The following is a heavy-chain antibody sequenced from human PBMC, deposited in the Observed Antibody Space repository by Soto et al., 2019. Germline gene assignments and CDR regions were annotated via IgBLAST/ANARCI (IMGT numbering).Heavy chain of an antibody. CDR2: IYATGTT. V-gene: IGHV4-4*07. CDR3: VRDGTKTLRDWFDP. CDR1: GASISGFY. D-gene: IGHD1-1*01. Sequence: SETLSLTCTVSGASISGFYWSWIRKSAGKGLEWIGRIYATGTTDYNPSLKSRVMMSVDTSKKQFSLKLRSVTAADTAVYYCVRDGTKTLRDWFDPWGQGISGTVSS. J-gene: IGHJ5*02.